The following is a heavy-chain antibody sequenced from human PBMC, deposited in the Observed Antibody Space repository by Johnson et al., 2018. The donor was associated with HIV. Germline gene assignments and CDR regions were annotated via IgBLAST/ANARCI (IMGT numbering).Heavy chain of an antibody. CDR3: ARGLRVGAIDAFDI. Sequence: VQLVESGGGVVRPGGSLRLSCAASGFKFDDYGMSWVRQAPGNGLEWVSGINWNGGRIGYADSVKGRFTISRDNAKKSLHLQMNSLRAEDTALYYCARGLRVGAIDAFDIWGQGTMVTVSS. CDR2: INWNGGRI. D-gene: IGHD1-26*01. J-gene: IGHJ3*02. CDR1: GFKFDDYG. V-gene: IGHV3-20*04.